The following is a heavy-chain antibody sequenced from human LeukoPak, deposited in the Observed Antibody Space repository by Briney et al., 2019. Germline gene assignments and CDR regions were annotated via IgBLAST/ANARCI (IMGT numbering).Heavy chain of an antibody. V-gene: IGHV4-38-2*02. J-gene: IGHJ4*02. Sequence: SETLSLTCTVSGYSISSGFHWGWIRQPPGERLEWIGSFFHSGNTYYNPSLKSRVTISVDPSKNQFSLKLTSVTVADTAVYYCARSAEYYYDSSGYYADYWGQGTLVTVSS. CDR3: ARSAEYYYDSSGYYADY. D-gene: IGHD3-22*01. CDR1: GYSISSGFH. CDR2: FFHSGNT.